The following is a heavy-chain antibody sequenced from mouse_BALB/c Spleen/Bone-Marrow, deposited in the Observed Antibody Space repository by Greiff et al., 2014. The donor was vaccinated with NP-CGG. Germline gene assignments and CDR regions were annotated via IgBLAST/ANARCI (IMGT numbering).Heavy chain of an antibody. D-gene: IGHD2-10*02. CDR3: ARKYDSYVGFDY. J-gene: IGHJ2*01. Sequence: QVQLQQSGAELARPGASVKMSCKASGYTFTSYTMHWVKQRPGQGLEWIGYINPSSGYANYNQKFKDKATFTADKSSTTAYMQLSSLTSEDSAVYYCARKYDSYVGFDYWGQGTTLTVSS. CDR2: INPSSGYA. CDR1: GYTFTSYT. V-gene: IGHV1-4*01.